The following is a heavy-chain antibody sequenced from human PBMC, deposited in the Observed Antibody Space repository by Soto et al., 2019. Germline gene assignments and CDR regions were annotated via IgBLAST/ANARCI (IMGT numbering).Heavy chain of an antibody. CDR1: GGSISSGDYY. J-gene: IGHJ4*02. Sequence: QVQLQESGPGLVKPSQTLSLTCTVSGGSISSGDYYWSWIRQPPGKGLEWIGYIFYSGSLYYNPALKSRVTISVDTSKTQFSLKLSSVTAADSAVYYCPRVKARGRRHDYWGQGTLVTVSS. V-gene: IGHV4-30-4*01. CDR3: PRVKARGRRHDY. D-gene: IGHD2-15*01. CDR2: IFYSGSL.